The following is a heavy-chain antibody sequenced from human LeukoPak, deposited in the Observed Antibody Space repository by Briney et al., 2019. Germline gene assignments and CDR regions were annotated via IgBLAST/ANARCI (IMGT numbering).Heavy chain of an antibody. CDR1: GYTFTSYY. V-gene: IGHV1-46*01. CDR3: ARAPVQQGYYFDY. J-gene: IGHJ4*02. Sequence: ASVQVSCKASGYTFTSYYMHWVRQAPGHGLAWMGIINPSGGSTSYAQKSQGRVTMTRDTSTSTVYMELCSLRSEDTAVYYCARAPVQQGYYFDYWGQGTLVTVSS. CDR2: INPSGGST. D-gene: IGHD6-13*01.